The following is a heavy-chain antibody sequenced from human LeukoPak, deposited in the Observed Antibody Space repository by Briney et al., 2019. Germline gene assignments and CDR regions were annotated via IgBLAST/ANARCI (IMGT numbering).Heavy chain of an antibody. D-gene: IGHD3-3*01. V-gene: IGHV4-59*01. CDR3: ARGPPHYDFWSGYYRY. Sequence: SETLSLTCTVSGGSISSYYWSWIRQPPGEGLEWIGYIYYSGSTNYNPSLKSRVTISVDTSKNQFSLKLSSVTAADTAVYYCARGPPHYDFWSGYYRYWGQGTLVTVSS. CDR1: GGSISSYY. J-gene: IGHJ4*02. CDR2: IYYSGST.